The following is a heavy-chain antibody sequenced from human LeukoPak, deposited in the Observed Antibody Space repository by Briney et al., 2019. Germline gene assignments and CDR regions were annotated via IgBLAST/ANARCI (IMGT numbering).Heavy chain of an antibody. CDR1: GFTFSSYA. CDR2: ISYDESNK. D-gene: IGHD5-18*01. Sequence: PGRSLRLSCVASGFTFSSYAMHWVRQAPGKGLEWVAVISYDESNKYYADSVKGRFTISRDNSKNTLYLQMNSLRAEDTAVYYCARAPTWIQLWYFDYWGQGTLVTVSS. V-gene: IGHV3-30*01. J-gene: IGHJ4*02. CDR3: ARAPTWIQLWYFDY.